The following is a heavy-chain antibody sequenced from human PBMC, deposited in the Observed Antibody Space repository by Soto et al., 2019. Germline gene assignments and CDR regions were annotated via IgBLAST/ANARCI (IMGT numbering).Heavy chain of an antibody. J-gene: IGHJ6*02. D-gene: IGHD3-9*01. V-gene: IGHV3-74*01. CDR2: INSDGTTT. CDR3: TTEPLDTDYDILTGYGAPYYYGMDV. Sequence: VGSLRLSCAGSGFTFSGYWMHWVRQSPGKGLVWVSRINSDGTTTAYADSVKGRFTISRDNSKNTLYLQMSSLRAEDTAVYYCTTEPLDTDYDILTGYGAPYYYGMDVWGQGTTVTVSS. CDR1: GFTFSGYW.